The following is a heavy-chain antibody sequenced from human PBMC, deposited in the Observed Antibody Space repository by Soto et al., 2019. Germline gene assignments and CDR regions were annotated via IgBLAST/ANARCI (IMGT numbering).Heavy chain of an antibody. CDR3: ARTGTMWYFDY. Sequence: PGGTLRLSCAASGLTVSSHSMNWVRQAPGKGLEWVSSISSSSTYKYYADSVKGRFTISRDNAKSSLYLQMNSLRAEDTAVYYRARTGTMWYFDYWGQGTLVTVSS. J-gene: IGHJ4*02. CDR1: GLTVSSHS. V-gene: IGHV3-21*01. D-gene: IGHD1-1*01. CDR2: ISSSSTYK.